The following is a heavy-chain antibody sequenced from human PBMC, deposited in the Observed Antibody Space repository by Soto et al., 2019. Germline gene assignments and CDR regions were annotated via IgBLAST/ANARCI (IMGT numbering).Heavy chain of an antibody. CDR3: TRVGQYFDTDFDY. D-gene: IGHD3-9*01. CDR2: IRSKAYGGTT. CDR1: WCTCVDFA. Sequence: RLPNTAAWCTCVDFAISWFSQTQRKGREWVGFIRSKAYGGTTEYAASVKGRFTISRDDSKSIAYLQMNSLKTEDTAVYYCTRVGQYFDTDFDYWGQGTLVTVSS. J-gene: IGHJ4*02. V-gene: IGHV3-49*03.